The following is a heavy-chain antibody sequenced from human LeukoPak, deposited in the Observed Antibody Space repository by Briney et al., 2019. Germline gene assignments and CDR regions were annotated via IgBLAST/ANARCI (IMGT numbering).Heavy chain of an antibody. V-gene: IGHV1-8*01. CDR3: ARPHIVVVPAASGSPFLYNWFDP. J-gene: IGHJ5*02. CDR2: MNPNSGNT. CDR1: GYTFTSYD. Sequence: ASVKVSCKASGYTFTSYDINWVRQATGQGLEWMGWMNPNSGNTGYAQKFQGRVTITADESTSTAYMELSSLRSEDTAVYYCARPHIVVVPAASGSPFLYNWFDPWGQGTLVTVSS. D-gene: IGHD2-2*01.